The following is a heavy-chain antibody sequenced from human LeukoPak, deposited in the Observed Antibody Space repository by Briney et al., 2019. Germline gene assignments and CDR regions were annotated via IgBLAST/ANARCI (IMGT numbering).Heavy chain of an antibody. CDR2: ISAYNGNT. CDR3: ARDRNTIFGVVIISYYFDY. J-gene: IGHJ4*02. V-gene: IGHV1-18*01. CDR1: GYTFTSYG. D-gene: IGHD3-3*01. Sequence: ASVKVSCKASGYTFTSYGISWVRQAPGQGLEWMGWISAYNGNTNYAQKLQGRVTMTTDTSTSTAYMELRSLRSDDTAVYYCARDRNTIFGVVIISYYFDYWGQGTLVTVSS.